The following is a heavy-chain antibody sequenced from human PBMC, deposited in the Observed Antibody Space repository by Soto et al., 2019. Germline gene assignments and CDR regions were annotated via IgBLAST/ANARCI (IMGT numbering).Heavy chain of an antibody. CDR3: ATLGITGTTKDY. Sequence: SETLSLTCTVSGGSISSYYWSLIRQPPGKGLEWIGYIYYSGSTNYNPSLKSRVTISVDTSKNQFSLKLSSVTAADTAVYYCATLGITGTTKDYWGQGTLVTVSS. CDR1: GGSISSYY. D-gene: IGHD1-7*01. J-gene: IGHJ4*02. CDR2: IYYSGST. V-gene: IGHV4-59*08.